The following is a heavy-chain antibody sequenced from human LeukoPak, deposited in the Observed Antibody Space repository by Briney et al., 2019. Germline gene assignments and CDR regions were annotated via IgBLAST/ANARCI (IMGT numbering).Heavy chain of an antibody. CDR1: GYTFTGYY. CDR3: ARSSGVGGRYYFDY. CDR2: INPNSGGS. Sequence: ASVKVSCKASGYTFTGYYIHWLRQAPGQGLEWMGWINPNSGGSNYVQKFQGRVTMTRDTSISTDYMELSRLRSDDTAVYYCARSSGVGGRYYFDYWGQGTLVTVSS. J-gene: IGHJ4*02. D-gene: IGHD3-16*01. V-gene: IGHV1-2*02.